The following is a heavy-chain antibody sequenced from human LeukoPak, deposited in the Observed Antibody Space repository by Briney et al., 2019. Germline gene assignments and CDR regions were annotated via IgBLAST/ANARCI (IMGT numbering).Heavy chain of an antibody. V-gene: IGHV3-53*01. D-gene: IGHD3-22*01. CDR2: IYSGGST. CDR3: ARVMGQYYYDSSGLYYFDY. Sequence: PGGSLRLSCAASGFTVSSNYMSWVRQAPGKGLEWVSVIYSGGSTYYADSVKGRFTISRDNAKNSLYLQMNSLRAEDTAVYYCARVMGQYYYDSSGLYYFDYWGQGTLVTVSS. CDR1: GFTVSSNY. J-gene: IGHJ4*02.